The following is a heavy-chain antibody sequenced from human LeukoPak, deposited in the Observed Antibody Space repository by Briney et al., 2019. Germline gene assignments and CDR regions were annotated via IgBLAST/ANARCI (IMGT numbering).Heavy chain of an antibody. Sequence: GGSLRLSRAASGFIFSSYAMNWVRQAPGKGLEWVSTISGSGGSTYYADSVKGRFTISRDNSKNTLYLQMNSLRAEDTAIYYCAKSTTTLIVVVDSWGQGTLVTVSS. J-gene: IGHJ4*02. D-gene: IGHD3-22*01. V-gene: IGHV3-23*01. CDR1: GFIFSSYA. CDR2: ISGSGGST. CDR3: AKSTTTLIVVVDS.